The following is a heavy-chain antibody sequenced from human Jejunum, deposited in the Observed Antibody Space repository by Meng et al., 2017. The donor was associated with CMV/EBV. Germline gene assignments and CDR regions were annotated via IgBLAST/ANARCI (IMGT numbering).Heavy chain of an antibody. D-gene: IGHD1-26*01. CDR1: GFTVSSTF. J-gene: IGHJ4*02. V-gene: IGHV3-66*01. Sequence: QVVESGGDLVQPGGSLRLSCAASGFTVSSTFMSWVRRSPGKGLEWVSVIFGGGNTLYADSVKARFIISRDNSKNTVYLQMNSLSAEDTAVYYCVRGYSGTPSWGQGTLVTVSS. CDR3: VRGYSGTPS. CDR2: IFGGGNT.